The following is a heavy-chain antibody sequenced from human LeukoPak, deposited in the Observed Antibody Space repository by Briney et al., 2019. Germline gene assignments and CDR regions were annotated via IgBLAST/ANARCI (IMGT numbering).Heavy chain of an antibody. CDR1: GFTISSYA. Sequence: GRSLRLSCAASGFTISSYAMHWVRQAPGKGLEYVSAISSNGGSTYYANSVKGRFTISRDNSKNTLYLQMGSLRAEDMAVYYCAVGLKYYYGSGSYSHGMDVWGQGTTVTVSS. V-gene: IGHV3-64*01. D-gene: IGHD3-10*01. J-gene: IGHJ6*02. CDR2: ISSNGGST. CDR3: AVGLKYYYGSGSYSHGMDV.